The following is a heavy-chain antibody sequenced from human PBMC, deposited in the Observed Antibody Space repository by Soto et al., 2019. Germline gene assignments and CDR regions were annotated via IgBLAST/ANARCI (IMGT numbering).Heavy chain of an antibody. J-gene: IGHJ6*02. V-gene: IGHV4-61*01. D-gene: IGHD2-21*01. CDR1: GGSVNNDNYY. CDR3: ARGIDPQGYYYYGMDV. Sequence: SETLSLTCSVSGGSVNNDNYYWNWFRQPPGKGLEWIANMYYSGTTNYNPSLKSRVAVSVDTSKNQFSLKLSSVTAADTAVYYCARGIDPQGYYYYGMDVWGQGTTVTVSS. CDR2: MYYSGTT.